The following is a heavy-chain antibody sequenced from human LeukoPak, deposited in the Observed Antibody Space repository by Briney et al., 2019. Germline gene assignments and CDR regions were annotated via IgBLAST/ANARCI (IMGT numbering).Heavy chain of an antibody. J-gene: IGHJ5*02. D-gene: IGHD1-1*01. Sequence: PSETLSLACNFSGDSFSDYYWTWIRRPPGGRLEWIGHVYFRGTTKYNPSLKNRVSISVDTSKNQVYLTLSSVTPADTAVYYCARAMRWTSGLVELGWFDRWGQGTRVIVSS. V-gene: IGHV4-59*01. CDR2: VYFRGTT. CDR3: ARAMRWTSGLVELGWFDR. CDR1: GDSFSDYY.